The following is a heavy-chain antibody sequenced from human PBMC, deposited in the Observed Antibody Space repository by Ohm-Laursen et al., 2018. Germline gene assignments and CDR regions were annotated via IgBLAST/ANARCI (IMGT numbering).Heavy chain of an antibody. V-gene: IGHV3-33*01. CDR2: IWYDGSNK. D-gene: IGHD3-10*01. Sequence: SLRLSCSASGFTFSSYGMHWVRQAPGKGLEWVAVIWYDGSNKYYADSVKGRFTISRDNSKNTLYLQMNSLRAEDTAVYYCARAPRFGEPNNWFDPWGQGTLVTVSS. CDR1: GFTFSSYG. J-gene: IGHJ5*02. CDR3: ARAPRFGEPNNWFDP.